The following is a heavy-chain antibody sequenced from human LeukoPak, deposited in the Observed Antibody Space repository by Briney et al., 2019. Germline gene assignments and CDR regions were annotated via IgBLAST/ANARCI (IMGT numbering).Heavy chain of an antibody. CDR3: ARMLISSGYYVDS. CDR2: IYSGGTT. J-gene: IGHJ4*02. V-gene: IGHV3-53*01. D-gene: IGHD3-22*01. Sequence: GGSLRLSCAASGFTVSSNYMSWVRQAPGKGLEWVSVIYSGGTTYYADSVKGRFTISRDISKNTLYLQMGSMRVEDTAVYYCARMLISSGYYVDSWGQGTLVTVSS. CDR1: GFTVSSNY.